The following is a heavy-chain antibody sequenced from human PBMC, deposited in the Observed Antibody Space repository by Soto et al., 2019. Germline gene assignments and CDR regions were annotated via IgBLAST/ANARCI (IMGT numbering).Heavy chain of an antibody. J-gene: IGHJ5*02. CDR2: IIPIFGTA. CDR1: GCTFSSYA. D-gene: IGHD6-19*01. Sequence: SVKVSCKASGCTFSSYAISWVRQAPGQGLEWMGGIIPIFGTANYAQKFQGRVTITADKSTSTAYMELSSLRSEDTAVYYCERVGGSIAVAGTLNWFDPWGQGTLVTVSS. CDR3: ERVGGSIAVAGTLNWFDP. V-gene: IGHV1-69*06.